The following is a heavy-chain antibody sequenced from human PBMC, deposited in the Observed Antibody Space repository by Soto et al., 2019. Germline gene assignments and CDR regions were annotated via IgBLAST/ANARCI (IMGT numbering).Heavy chain of an antibody. D-gene: IGHD4-17*01. CDR1: GFTFSSYW. V-gene: IGHV3-7*01. CDR3: ARIVLDYGDYAVDY. J-gene: IGHJ4*02. Sequence: GGSLRLSCAASGFTFSSYWMSWVRQAPGKGLEWVANIKQDGSEKYYVDSVKGRFTISRDNAKNSLYLQMNSLRAEDTAVYYCARIVLDYGDYAVDYWGQGTLVTVSS. CDR2: IKQDGSEK.